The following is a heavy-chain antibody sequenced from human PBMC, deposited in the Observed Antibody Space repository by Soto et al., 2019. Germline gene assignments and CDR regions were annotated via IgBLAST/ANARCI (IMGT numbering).Heavy chain of an antibody. D-gene: IGHD2-2*01. CDR3: ARAHRVDCSSTSCYNFDY. CDR2: INHSGST. J-gene: IGHJ4*02. V-gene: IGHV4-34*01. CDR1: GGSFSGYY. Sequence: TSETLSLTCAVYGGSFSGYYWSWIRQPPGKGLEWIGEINHSGSTNYNPSLKSRVTISVDTSKNQFSLKLSSVTAADTAVYYCARAHRVDCSSTSCYNFDYWGQGTLVTVSS.